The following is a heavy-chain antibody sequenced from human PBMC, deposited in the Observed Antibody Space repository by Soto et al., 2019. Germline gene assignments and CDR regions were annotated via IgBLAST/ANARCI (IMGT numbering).Heavy chain of an antibody. CDR2: INPKSDDT. D-gene: IGHD4-4*01. V-gene: IGHV1-2*02. CDR1: GYPFSDNQ. CDR3: ARKHSLDYIRWGLDP. J-gene: IGHJ5*02. Sequence: ASVKVSCKASGYPFSDNQIHWLRRAPGQGLEWMGRINPKSDDTNYAQKFQGRVTMTRDTSIDTAYLELTGLTSDDTATYYCARKHSLDYIRWGLDPWGQGTLVTSPQ.